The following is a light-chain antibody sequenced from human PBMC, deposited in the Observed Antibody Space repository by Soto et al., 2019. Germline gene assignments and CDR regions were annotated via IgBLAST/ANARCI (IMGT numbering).Light chain of an antibody. CDR3: QQYGSSPWT. J-gene: IGKJ1*01. CDR2: GAS. V-gene: IGKV3-20*01. Sequence: EVVLTQSPGTLSLSPGERASLSCRASQSVGGDFLAWYQQKAGQAPRLLIYGASSRASGIPDRFSGSGPGTDFTLTISRLEPEDFAVYYCQQYGSSPWTFGQGTKVGIK. CDR1: QSVGGDF.